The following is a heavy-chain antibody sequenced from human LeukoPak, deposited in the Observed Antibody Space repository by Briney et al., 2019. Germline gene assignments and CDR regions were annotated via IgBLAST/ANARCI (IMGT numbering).Heavy chain of an antibody. CDR2: ISSSSSTI. CDR3: ARDLLTGYSSYYYYGMDV. J-gene: IGHJ6*02. CDR1: GFTFSSYS. V-gene: IGHV3-48*04. Sequence: PGGSLRLSCAASGFTFSSYSMNWVRQAPGKGLEWASYISSSSSTIYYADSVKGRFTISRDNAKNSLYLQMNSLRAEDTAVYYCARDLLTGYSSYYYYGMDVWGQGTTVTVSS. D-gene: IGHD3-9*01.